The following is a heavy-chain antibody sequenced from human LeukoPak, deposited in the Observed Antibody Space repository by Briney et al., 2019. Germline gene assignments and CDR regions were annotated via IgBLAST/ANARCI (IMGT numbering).Heavy chain of an antibody. Sequence: GGSLRLSCAASEFTFSSYAMTWVRQAPGRGLEWVSVISGSGNTTFYADSVKGRFTISRDNSKNTLYLQMNRLRAEDTAVYYCARDVGGYSYGSDYWGQGTLVTVSS. J-gene: IGHJ4*02. CDR3: ARDVGGYSYGSDY. CDR1: EFTFSSYA. D-gene: IGHD5-18*01. CDR2: ISGSGNTT. V-gene: IGHV3-23*01.